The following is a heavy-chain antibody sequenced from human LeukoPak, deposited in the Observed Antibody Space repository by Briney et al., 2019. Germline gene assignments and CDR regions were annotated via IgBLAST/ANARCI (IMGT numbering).Heavy chain of an antibody. J-gene: IGHJ4*02. Sequence: SETLSLTCTVSGGSISSYYCSWIRQPPGKGLEWIGYIYYSGTTNYNPSLKSRVTISVDTSKNQFSLKLSSVTAADTAVYYCARGVYIAAAQYGYWGQGTLVTVSS. CDR2: IYYSGTT. D-gene: IGHD6-13*01. CDR3: ARGVYIAAAQYGY. V-gene: IGHV4-59*01. CDR1: GGSISSYY.